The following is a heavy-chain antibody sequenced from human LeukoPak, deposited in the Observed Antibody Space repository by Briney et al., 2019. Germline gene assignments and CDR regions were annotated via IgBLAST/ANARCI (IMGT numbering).Heavy chain of an antibody. CDR1: GGSISSYY. J-gene: IGHJ5*02. CDR3: ARDYYMLRGLHWFDP. V-gene: IGHV4-59*12. CDR2: IYYGGSS. Sequence: SETLSLTCTVSGGSISSYYWSWIRQPPGKGLEWIGYIYYGGSSNYNPSLKSRVTISVDTSKNQFSLKLSSVTAADTAVYYCARDYYMLRGLHWFDPWGRGILVTVS. D-gene: IGHD3-10*01.